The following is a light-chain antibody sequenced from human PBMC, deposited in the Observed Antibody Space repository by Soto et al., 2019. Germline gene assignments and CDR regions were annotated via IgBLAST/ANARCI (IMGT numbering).Light chain of an antibody. CDR3: QQYTRYPYT. CDR1: QSLDKW. V-gene: IGKV1-5*01. Sequence: DIQMTQSPSTLSASVGDRVSISCRASQSLDKWLAWYQQKPGEAPKLLVSDASNLESGVSSRFTGSRSGTEFTLTISSLQPDDFATYYCQQYTRYPYTFGQGTKLEI. CDR2: DAS. J-gene: IGKJ2*01.